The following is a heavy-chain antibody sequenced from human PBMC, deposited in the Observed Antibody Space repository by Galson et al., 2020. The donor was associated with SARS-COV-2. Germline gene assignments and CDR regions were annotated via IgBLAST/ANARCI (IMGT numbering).Heavy chain of an antibody. J-gene: IGHJ3*02. V-gene: IGHV4-30-4*01. CDR3: ARHSSNLILSLPHLSLDDAFDI. D-gene: IGHD2-15*01. Sequence: ASETLSLTCTVSGGSISSGDYYWSWIRQPPGKGLEWIGYIYYSGSTYYNPSLKSRVTISVDTSKNQFSLKLSSVTAADTAVYYCARHSSNLILSLPHLSLDDAFDIWGQGTMVTVSS. CDR2: IYYSGST. CDR1: GGSISSGDYY.